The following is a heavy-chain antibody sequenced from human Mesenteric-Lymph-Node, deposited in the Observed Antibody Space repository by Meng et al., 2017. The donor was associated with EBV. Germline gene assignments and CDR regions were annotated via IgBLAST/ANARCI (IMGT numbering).Heavy chain of an antibody. D-gene: IGHD3-3*01. CDR2: INHLGST. Sequence: VPLQESGPGLVKPSGTLSLTCAGSGDSISSSHWWSWVRQTPGKGLEWLGEINHLGSTNYNPSLKSRVTILDDKSKNQFSLELTSVTAADTAVYYCARGDYDFWSGHYFDYWGQGTLVTVSS. CDR3: ARGDYDFWSGHYFDY. V-gene: IGHV4-4*02. CDR1: GDSISSSHW. J-gene: IGHJ4*02.